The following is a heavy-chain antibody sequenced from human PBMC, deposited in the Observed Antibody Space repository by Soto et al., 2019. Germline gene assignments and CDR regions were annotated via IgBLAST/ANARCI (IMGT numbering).Heavy chain of an antibody. Sequence: QITLKESGPTLVKPTQTLTLTCTFSGFSLSSTRMAVGWIRQPPGKALEWLALIYWDDDKRYSPFLKSRLTIAKDTSKNQLVLTMSNMDLVDTARYYCAHIVVAGLGYYFDYWGQGTLVTVSS. CDR3: AHIVVAGLGYYFDY. V-gene: IGHV2-5*02. CDR1: GFSLSSTRMA. J-gene: IGHJ4*02. D-gene: IGHD6-19*01. CDR2: IYWDDDK.